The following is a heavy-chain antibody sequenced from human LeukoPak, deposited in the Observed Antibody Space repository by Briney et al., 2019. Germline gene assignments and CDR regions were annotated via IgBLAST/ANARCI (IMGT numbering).Heavy chain of an antibody. D-gene: IGHD2-2*02. CDR1: GASISGGSYY. CDR3: ARRAPAAIQGGLDY. CDR2: IYNTGST. J-gene: IGHJ4*02. Sequence: SETLSLTCTVSGASISGGSYYWTWIRQHPGKGLEWIGYIYNTGSTYYNPSPKSRATISVDTSKNQFSLKLSSVTAADTAIYYCARRAPAAIQGGLDYWGQGTLVTVPS. V-gene: IGHV4-31*03.